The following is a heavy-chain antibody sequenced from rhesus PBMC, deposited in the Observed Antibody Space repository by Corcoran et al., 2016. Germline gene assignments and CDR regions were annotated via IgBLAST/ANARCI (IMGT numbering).Heavy chain of an antibody. J-gene: IGHJ4*01. CDR3: ARGSGSSYVY. D-gene: IGHD4-29*01. V-gene: IGHV4-173*01. Sequence: QLQLQESGPGLVKPSETLSLTCAVSGGSISSNYWSWIRQPPGKGLEWIGRIPGSGGTTDNNPSLRSRVTISTDTSKNQFSLKLSSVAAADTAVYYCARGSGSSYVYWGQGVLVTVSS. CDR2: IPGSGGTT. CDR1: GGSISSNY.